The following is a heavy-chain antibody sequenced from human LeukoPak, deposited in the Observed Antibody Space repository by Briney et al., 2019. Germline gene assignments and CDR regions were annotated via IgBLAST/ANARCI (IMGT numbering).Heavy chain of an antibody. CDR2: IQFDGSIE. CDR1: GFIFSTYG. CDR3: AQDQQLQPFHY. J-gene: IGHJ4*02. D-gene: IGHD1-1*01. Sequence: WGSLRLSCTASGFIFSTYGMHWVRQAPGKGLEWVAFIQFDGSIEFYVDSVKGRFTISRDNSKNTLCLQMNSLRPEDTSVYYCAQDQQLQPFHYWGQGTLVTVSS. V-gene: IGHV3-30*02.